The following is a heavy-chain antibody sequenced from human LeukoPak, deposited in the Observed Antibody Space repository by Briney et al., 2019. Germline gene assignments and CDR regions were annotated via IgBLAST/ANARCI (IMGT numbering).Heavy chain of an antibody. D-gene: IGHD3-10*01. Sequence: GGSLRLSCAASGFTFSSYAMSWVRQAPGKGVEWVSAISGSGGSTYCADSAKGRFTISRDNSKNTLYLQMNILRAEDTAVYYGAKGLSSGSHGSDPWGQGTLVTVSS. CDR2: ISGSGGST. J-gene: IGHJ5*02. V-gene: IGHV3-23*01. CDR3: AKGLSSGSHGSDP. CDR1: GFTFSSYA.